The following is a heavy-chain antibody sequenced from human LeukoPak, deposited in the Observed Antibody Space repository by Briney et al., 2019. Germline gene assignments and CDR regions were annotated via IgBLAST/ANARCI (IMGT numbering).Heavy chain of an antibody. CDR3: ARRQGCSSTSCPPDS. Sequence: PGESLKISCKGSGYSFTSNWIGWVRQMPGKGLEWMGIIYPGDSDTRYSPSFQGQVTMSADKSINTAYLQWSSLKASDTAMYYCARRQGCSSTSCPPDSWGQGTLVTVSS. CDR2: IYPGDSDT. CDR1: GYSFTSNW. V-gene: IGHV5-51*01. D-gene: IGHD2-2*01. J-gene: IGHJ4*02.